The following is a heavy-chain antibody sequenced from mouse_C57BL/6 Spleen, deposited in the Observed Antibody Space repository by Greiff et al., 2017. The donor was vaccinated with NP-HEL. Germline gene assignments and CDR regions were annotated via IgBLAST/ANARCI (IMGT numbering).Heavy chain of an antibody. J-gene: IGHJ2*01. V-gene: IGHV1-42*01. CDR2: INPSTGGT. Sequence: VQLQQSGPELVKPGASVKISCKASGYSFTGYYMNWVKQSPEKSLEWIGEINPSTGGTTYNQKVKAKATLTVDKSSSTAYMQLERLTSEDAEVYYCARGSIIATVVGDYWGQGTTLTVSS. CDR3: ARGSIIATVVGDY. D-gene: IGHD1-1*01. CDR1: GYSFTGYY.